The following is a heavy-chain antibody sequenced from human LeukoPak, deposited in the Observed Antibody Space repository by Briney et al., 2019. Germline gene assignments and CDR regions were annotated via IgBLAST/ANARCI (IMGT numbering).Heavy chain of an antibody. D-gene: IGHD6-13*01. CDR1: GGSISSYY. V-gene: IGHV4-59*01. CDR2: IYYGGST. Sequence: PSETLSLTCTVSGGSISSYYWSWIRQPPGKGLEWIGYIYYGGSTNYNPSLKSRVTISVDTSKNQFSLKLSSVTAADTAVYYCARGIAAAGIYNWFDPWGQGTLVTVSS. CDR3: ARGIAAAGIYNWFDP. J-gene: IGHJ5*02.